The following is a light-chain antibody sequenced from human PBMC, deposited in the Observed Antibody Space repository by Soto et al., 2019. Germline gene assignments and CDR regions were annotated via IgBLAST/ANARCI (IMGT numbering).Light chain of an antibody. CDR2: AAS. CDR1: QSISSY. CDR3: QQSYSTLWT. V-gene: IGKV1-39*01. Sequence: DLPITQSPSSLSSSVGDRVTITCRASQSISSYLNWYQQKPGKAPKLLIYAASSLQSGVPSRFSGSGSGTDFTLTISSLQPEDFATYYCQQSYSTLWTFGQGTKVDI. J-gene: IGKJ1*01.